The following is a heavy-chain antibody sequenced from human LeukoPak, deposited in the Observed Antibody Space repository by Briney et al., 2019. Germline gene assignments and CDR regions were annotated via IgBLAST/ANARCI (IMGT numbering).Heavy chain of an antibody. J-gene: IGHJ5*02. CDR2: IYTSGST. Sequence: SETLSLTCTVSGGSISSYYWSWIRQPAGKGLEWIGRIYTSGSTNYNPSLKSRVTMSVDTSKNQFSLKLSSVTAADTAVYYCARVREVPAASNWFDPWGQGTLVTVSS. V-gene: IGHV4-4*07. CDR1: GGSISSYY. CDR3: ARVREVPAASNWFDP. D-gene: IGHD2-2*01.